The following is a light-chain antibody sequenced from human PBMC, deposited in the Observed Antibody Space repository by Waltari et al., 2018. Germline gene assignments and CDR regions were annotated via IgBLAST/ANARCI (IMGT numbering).Light chain of an antibody. Sequence: QSALTQPRSVSGSPGQSVTISCTGSSSDIGGYNYVSWYQQYSDKPPKLIIYDGNKRPSGVPAPFSGSKSGNTASLTISGLQAEDEAVYYCSSYAATCQFGGGTRVTVL. V-gene: IGLV2-11*01. CDR1: SSDIGGYNY. CDR2: DGN. CDR3: SSYAATCQ. J-gene: IGLJ2*01.